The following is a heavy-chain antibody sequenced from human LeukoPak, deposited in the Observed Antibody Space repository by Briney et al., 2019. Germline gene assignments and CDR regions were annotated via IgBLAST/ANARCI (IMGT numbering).Heavy chain of an antibody. CDR3: ARGGGRSGYMFDY. V-gene: IGHV1-69*05. CDR2: IIPIFGTA. D-gene: IGHD5-12*01. CDR1: GGTFSSYA. J-gene: IGHJ4*02. Sequence: SVKVSCKASGGTFSSYAISWVRQAPGQGLEWMGRIIPIFGTANYAQKFQGRVTITTDESTSTAYMELSSLRSEDTAVYYCARGGGRSGYMFDYWGQGTLVTVSS.